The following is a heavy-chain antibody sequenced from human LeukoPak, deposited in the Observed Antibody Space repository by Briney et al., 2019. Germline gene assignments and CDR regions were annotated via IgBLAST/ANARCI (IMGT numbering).Heavy chain of an antibody. Sequence: SETLSLTCTVSGGSISSYYWSWIRQPAGKGLEWIGRIYTSGSTNYNPSLKSRVTMSVDTSKNQFSLKLSPVTAADTAVYYCARTELRFLEWLILDYWGQGTLVTVSS. CDR3: ARTELRFLEWLILDY. CDR2: IYTSGST. CDR1: GGSISSYY. V-gene: IGHV4-4*07. D-gene: IGHD3-3*01. J-gene: IGHJ4*02.